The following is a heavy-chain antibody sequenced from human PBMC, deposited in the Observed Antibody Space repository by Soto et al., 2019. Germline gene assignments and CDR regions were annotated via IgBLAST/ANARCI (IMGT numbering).Heavy chain of an antibody. Sequence: ASVKVSCKASGGTFSSYAISGVRQALGQGLEWMGGIIPIFGTANYAQKFQGRVTITADKSTSTAYMELSSLRSEDTAVYYCARYSIAVAGTEGYYGMDVWGQGTTVTVSS. CDR3: ARYSIAVAGTEGYYGMDV. D-gene: IGHD6-19*01. J-gene: IGHJ6*02. CDR1: GGTFSSYA. V-gene: IGHV1-69*06. CDR2: IIPIFGTA.